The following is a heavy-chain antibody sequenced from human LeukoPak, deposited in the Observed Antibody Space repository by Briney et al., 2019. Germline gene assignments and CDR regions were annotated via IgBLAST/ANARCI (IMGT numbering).Heavy chain of an antibody. CDR3: ANSIDFDYGDYYFDY. CDR1: GGSISSGSYY. V-gene: IGHV4-61*02. J-gene: IGHJ4*02. D-gene: IGHD4-17*01. CDR2: IYTSGST. Sequence: PSGTLSLTCTVSGGSISSGSYYWSWIRQPAGKGLEWIWRIYTSGSTNYNPSLKSRVTISLDTSKTQFSLKLSSVTAADTAVYYCANSIDFDYGDYYFDYWGQGALVTISS.